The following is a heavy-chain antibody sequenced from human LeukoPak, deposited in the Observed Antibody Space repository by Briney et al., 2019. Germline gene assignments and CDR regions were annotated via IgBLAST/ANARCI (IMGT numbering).Heavy chain of an antibody. J-gene: IGHJ3*02. V-gene: IGHV3-33*01. CDR2: LWYDGSDK. Sequence: PGASLRLSCAASGFRLSNYGMHWVRQAPGKGLEWVAVLWYDGSDKYYADSVKGRFTISRDNSKNTLYLQMNSLRAEDTAVYYCARGDGYNHNAFDIWGQGTMVTVSS. CDR1: GFRLSNYG. D-gene: IGHD5-24*01. CDR3: ARGDGYNHNAFDI.